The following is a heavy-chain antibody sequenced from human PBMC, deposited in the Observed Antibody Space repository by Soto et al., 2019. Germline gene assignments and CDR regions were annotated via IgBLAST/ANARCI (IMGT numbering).Heavy chain of an antibody. CDR1: GVSVTSYT. J-gene: IGHJ4*02. CDR3: ARDGMTTGDT. CDR2: VFSSVSA. D-gene: IGHD2-21*02. V-gene: IGHV4-4*07. Sequence: QLQLQESGPGQVRPSETLSLTCSVSGVSVTSYTWSWVRQPANKGLEWIGWVFSSVSATYNPSLKSRVIISMDTAENGISLKLDSVTAADAGVYFCARDGMTTGDTWGPGTLVTVSS.